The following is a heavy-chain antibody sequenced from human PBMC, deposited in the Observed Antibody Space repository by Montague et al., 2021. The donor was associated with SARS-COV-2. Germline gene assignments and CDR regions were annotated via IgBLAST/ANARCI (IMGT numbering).Heavy chain of an antibody. Sequence: SKTLSLTCAVYGGSFSGHSWSWVRQPPGKGLEWIGEVSESGSINYNPSLKNRVTISVATSTNQYSLKLSSLTAADTAVYFCARGRTGAAPATALGLGFFYSYFMDVWGKGTTVFVSS. V-gene: IGHV4-34*01. CDR2: VSESGSI. D-gene: IGHD1-26*01. CDR3: ARGRTGAAPATALGLGFFYSYFMDV. J-gene: IGHJ6*03. CDR1: GGSFSGHS.